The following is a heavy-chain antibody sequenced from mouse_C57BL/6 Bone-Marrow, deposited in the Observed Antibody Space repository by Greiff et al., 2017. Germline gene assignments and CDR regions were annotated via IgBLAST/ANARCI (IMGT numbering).Heavy chain of an antibody. J-gene: IGHJ2*01. CDR1: GYTFTSYG. V-gene: IGHV1-81*01. CDR2: IYPSSGNT. CDR3: AVGLYYYGSACDY. D-gene: IGHD1-1*01. Sequence: QVQLKQSGAELARPGASVKLSCKASGYTFTSYGMSWVKQRTGQGLEWIGEIYPSSGNTYYNEKFKGKATLTADKSSSTAYMELRSLTSEDSAVFYGAVGLYYYGSACDYWGQGTTLTVSS.